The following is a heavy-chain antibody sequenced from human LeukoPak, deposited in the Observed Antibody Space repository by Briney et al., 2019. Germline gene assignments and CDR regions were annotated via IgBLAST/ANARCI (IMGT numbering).Heavy chain of an antibody. J-gene: IGHJ5*02. Sequence: PSETLSLTCTVSDGSISSSSYYWGWIRQPPGRGLEWIGSIYYSGSTYYNPSLKSRVTISLDTPKNQFSLKLSSVTAADTAVYYCARTIFYTSSRGWFNPWGRGTLVTVSS. CDR2: IYYSGST. CDR1: DGSISSSSYY. D-gene: IGHD6-13*01. CDR3: ARTIFYTSSRGWFNP. V-gene: IGHV4-39*07.